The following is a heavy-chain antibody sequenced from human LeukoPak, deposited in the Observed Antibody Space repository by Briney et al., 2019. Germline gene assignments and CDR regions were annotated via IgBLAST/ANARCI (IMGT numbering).Heavy chain of an antibody. CDR2: IGGDGGST. V-gene: IGHV3-23*01. D-gene: IGHD6-6*01. J-gene: IGHJ4*02. CDR3: AKGSAVGRPYYFDS. Sequence: GGSLRLSCAASGFIFSRYAMRWVRQAPGKGLEWVSAIGGDGGSTYSADSVKGRFTISRDDSKDTLYLQMNSLTAEDTAVYYCAKGSAVGRPYYFDSWGQGTLVTVSS. CDR1: GFIFSRYA.